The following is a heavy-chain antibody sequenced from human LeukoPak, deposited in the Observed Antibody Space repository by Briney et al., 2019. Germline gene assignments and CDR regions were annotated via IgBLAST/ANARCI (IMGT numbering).Heavy chain of an antibody. V-gene: IGHV4-59*08. CDR3: AGHHPRNTVDF. CDR1: GGSISSYY. D-gene: IGHD2/OR15-2a*01. Sequence: PSETLSLTCTVSGGSISSYYWSWIRQPPGKGLEWIAYISDIGSINYNPSLKSRVTISLDTSKNRLSLKLRSVTAADTAVYYYAGHHPRNTVDFWGQGTLVTVSS. J-gene: IGHJ4*02. CDR2: ISDIGSI.